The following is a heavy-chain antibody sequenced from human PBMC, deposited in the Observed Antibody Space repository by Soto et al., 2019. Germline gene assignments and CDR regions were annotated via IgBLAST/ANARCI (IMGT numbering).Heavy chain of an antibody. D-gene: IGHD2-2*02. Sequence: PGGSLRLSCAASGFTFSSYAMSWVRQAPGKGLEWVSAISGSGGSTYYADSVKGRFTISRDNSKNTLYLQMNSLRAEDTAVYYCAKDKNYCSSTSCYIGKWYYYYYGMDVWGQGXTVTVYS. V-gene: IGHV3-23*01. CDR3: AKDKNYCSSTSCYIGKWYYYYYGMDV. CDR2: ISGSGGST. CDR1: GFTFSSYA. J-gene: IGHJ6*02.